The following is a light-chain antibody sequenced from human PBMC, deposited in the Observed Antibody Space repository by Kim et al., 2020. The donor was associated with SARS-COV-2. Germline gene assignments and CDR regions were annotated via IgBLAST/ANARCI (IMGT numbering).Light chain of an antibody. CDR1: ALPKKF. J-gene: IGLJ2*01. CDR2: EAT. V-gene: IGLV3-10*01. Sequence: SYELTQPPSVSVSPGQTARITCSGDALPKKFAYWYQQKSGQAPVLVISEATKRPSGIPKRFSGSTSGTMATLTVSVAQVQDEADYYCYSIDSSRNAVFGG. CDR3: YSIDSSRNAV.